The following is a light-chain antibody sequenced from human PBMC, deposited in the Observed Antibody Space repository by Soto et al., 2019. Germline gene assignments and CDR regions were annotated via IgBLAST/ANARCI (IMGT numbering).Light chain of an antibody. Sequence: QSVLTQPASVSGSPGQSITISCTGTSSDVGTYDYVSWYQQYPGKAPERIIFEVSYRASGVSNRFSGSKSGNTASLTISGLQAEDEADYYCSSYTGSNTLVVFGGGTKVTVL. J-gene: IGLJ2*01. CDR3: SSYTGSNTLVV. V-gene: IGLV2-14*01. CDR2: EVS. CDR1: SSDVGTYDY.